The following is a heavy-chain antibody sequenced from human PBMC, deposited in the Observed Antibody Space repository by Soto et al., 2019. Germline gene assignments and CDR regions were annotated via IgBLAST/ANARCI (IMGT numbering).Heavy chain of an antibody. CDR2: VKEDGSEL. J-gene: IGHJ4*02. CDR1: GFNVMSYW. CDR3: ARDIGFDYVN. D-gene: IGHD3-16*01. V-gene: IGHV3-7*01. Sequence: LRLSCAVSGFNVMSYWMSWVRQAPGKGLEWVASVKEDGSELYYLHSVRGRFSISRDSAGNALHLTMNYLSAEDTGVYFCARDIGFDYVNWGQGIQVTVSS.